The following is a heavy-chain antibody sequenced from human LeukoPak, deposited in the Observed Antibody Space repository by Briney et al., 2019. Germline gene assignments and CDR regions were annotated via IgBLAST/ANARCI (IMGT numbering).Heavy chain of an antibody. CDR2: ISYDGSNE. J-gene: IGHJ4*02. D-gene: IGHD3-10*01. CDR1: GFTFSGYA. CDR3: ARVGYYASGPFSYFDY. Sequence: QPGGSLRLSCAAFGFTFSGYAMHWVRQAPGKGLEWVAVISYDGSNEYYADSVKGRFTISRDNSKNTLYLQMNSLSVEDTAVYYCARVGYYASGPFSYFDYWGQGTLVTVSS. V-gene: IGHV3-30-3*01.